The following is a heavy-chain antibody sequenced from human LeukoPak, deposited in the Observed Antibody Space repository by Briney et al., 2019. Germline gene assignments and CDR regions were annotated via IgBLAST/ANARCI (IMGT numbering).Heavy chain of an antibody. CDR1: GFTFSSYS. Sequence: PGGSLRLSCAASGFTFSSYSMNWVRQAPGKGLVWVSRINSDGSSTSYADSVKGRFTISRDNAKNTLYLQMNSLRAEDTAVYYCARGRPYSYGYDYWGQGTLVTVSS. CDR3: ARGRPYSYGYDY. V-gene: IGHV3-74*01. CDR2: INSDGSST. J-gene: IGHJ4*02. D-gene: IGHD5-18*01.